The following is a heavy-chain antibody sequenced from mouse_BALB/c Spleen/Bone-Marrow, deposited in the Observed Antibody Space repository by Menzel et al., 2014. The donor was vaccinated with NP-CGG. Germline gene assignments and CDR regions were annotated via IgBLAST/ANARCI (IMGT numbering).Heavy chain of an antibody. D-gene: IGHD2-3*01. Sequence: EVHLVESGGGLVQPGGSLRLSCAPSGFTFSDFYMEWVRQPPGKRLEWIAASRNKANVYTTEYSASVKGRFIVSRDTSQSILYLQMNALRAEDTAIYYCARNPRWLLAMDYWGQGTSVAVSS. J-gene: IGHJ4*01. CDR1: GFTFSDFY. V-gene: IGHV7-1*02. CDR3: ARNPRWLLAMDY. CDR2: SRNKANVYTT.